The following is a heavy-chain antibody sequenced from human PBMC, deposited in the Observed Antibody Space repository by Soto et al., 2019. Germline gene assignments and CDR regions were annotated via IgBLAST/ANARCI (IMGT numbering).Heavy chain of an antibody. CDR1: GYSFTSYW. V-gene: IGHV5-10-1*01. Sequence: PGESLKISCKGSGYSFTSYWISWVRQIPWKGLEWMGRIDPSDSYTNYSPSFQGHVTISADKSISTAYLQWSSLKASDTAMYYCARHPKWFSRRRVGYYGMDVWGQGTTVTVSS. J-gene: IGHJ6*02. CDR3: ARHPKWFSRRRVGYYGMDV. D-gene: IGHD3-10*01. CDR2: IDPSDSYT.